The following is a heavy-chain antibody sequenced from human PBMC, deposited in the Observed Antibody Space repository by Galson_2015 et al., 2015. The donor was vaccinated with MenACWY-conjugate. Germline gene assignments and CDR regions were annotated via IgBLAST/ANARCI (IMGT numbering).Heavy chain of an antibody. V-gene: IGHV2-5*02. J-gene: IGHJ3*01. CDR3: AHSPYCSITSCYAARAFDV. CDR1: GFSLSTSRVG. D-gene: IGHD2-2*01. Sequence: PALVKPTQTLTLTCTFSGFSLSTSRVGVGWIRQPPGQALEWLSLIYWDDDKRYSPSLKSRLTITKDTSKNQVVLSMTNMDPVDTATYYCAHSPYCSITSCYAARAFDVWGQGTVVTVSS. CDR2: IYWDDDK.